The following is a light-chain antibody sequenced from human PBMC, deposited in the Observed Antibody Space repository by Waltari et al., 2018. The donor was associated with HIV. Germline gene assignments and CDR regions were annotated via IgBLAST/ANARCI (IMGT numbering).Light chain of an antibody. J-gene: IGLJ2*01. CDR2: SNN. CDR1: SSTIGSNP. V-gene: IGLV1-44*01. Sequence: QSVLTQPPSASGPPGQRVTISCSGSSSTIGSNPVNWYQQLPGTAPKLLIYSNNQRPSGVPDRFSGSKSGTSASLAISGLQSEDEADYYCAAWDDSLNGVVFGGGTKLTVL. CDR3: AAWDDSLNGVV.